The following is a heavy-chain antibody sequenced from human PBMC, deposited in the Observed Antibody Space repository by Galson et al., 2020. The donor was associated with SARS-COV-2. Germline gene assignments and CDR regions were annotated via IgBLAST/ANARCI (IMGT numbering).Heavy chain of an antibody. CDR3: ARGLMIGGSFYGMDV. CDR1: GFTFSYYG. D-gene: IGHD3-22*01. V-gene: IGHV3-30*03. Sequence: GESLKISCAASGFTFSYYGMHWVRQAPGKGLECVAAVSDDGSKYYVDSVKGRFTVSRDNSKNTLYLQMNSLRAEDTAVYYCARGLMIGGSFYGMDVWGLGTTVTVSS. J-gene: IGHJ6*02. CDR2: VSDDGSK.